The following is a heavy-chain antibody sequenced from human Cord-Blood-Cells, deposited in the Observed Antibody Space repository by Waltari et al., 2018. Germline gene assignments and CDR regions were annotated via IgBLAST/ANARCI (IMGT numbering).Heavy chain of an antibody. CDR1: GYTFTSYD. D-gene: IGHD4-4*01. J-gene: IGHJ5*02. V-gene: IGHV1-8*01. CDR2: MNPNSGNT. CDR3: ARGLRGYSNYWFDP. Sequence: QVQLVQSGAEVKKPGASVKVSCKASGYTFTSYDINWVRHATGQGLEWMGWMNPNSGNTGYAQKVQGRVTMTRNTSMSTAYMELSSLRSEDTAVYYCARGLRGYSNYWFDPWGQGTLVTVSS.